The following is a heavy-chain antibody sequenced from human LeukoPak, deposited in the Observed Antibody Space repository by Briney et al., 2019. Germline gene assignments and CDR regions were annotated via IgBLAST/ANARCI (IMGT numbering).Heavy chain of an antibody. Sequence: GGSLRLSCAASGFTFSSYAMSWVRQAPGKGLEWVSAISGSGGSTYYADSVKGRFTISRDNSKNTLYLQMNSLRAEDTAVYYCARDSSGWPEVYYGMDVWGQGTTVTVSS. J-gene: IGHJ6*02. CDR1: GFTFSSYA. CDR2: ISGSGGST. CDR3: ARDSSGWPEVYYGMDV. D-gene: IGHD6-19*01. V-gene: IGHV3-23*01.